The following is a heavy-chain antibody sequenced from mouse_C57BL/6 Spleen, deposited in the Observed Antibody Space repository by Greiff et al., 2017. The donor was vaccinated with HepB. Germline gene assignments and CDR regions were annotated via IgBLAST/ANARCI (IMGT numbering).Heavy chain of an antibody. CDR2: IYPSDSET. D-gene: IGHD2-2*01. V-gene: IGHV1-61*01. CDR1: GYTFTSYW. J-gene: IGHJ3*01. CDR3: ANYGYDGFAY. Sequence: QVQLQQPGAELVRPGSSVKLSCKASGYTFTSYWMDWVKQRPGQGLEWIGNIYPSDSETHYNQKFKDKATLTVDKSSSTAYMQLSSLTSEDSAVYYCANYGYDGFAYWGQGTLVTVSA.